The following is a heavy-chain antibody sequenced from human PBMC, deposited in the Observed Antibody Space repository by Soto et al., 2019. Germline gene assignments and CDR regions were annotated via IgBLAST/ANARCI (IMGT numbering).Heavy chain of an antibody. CDR1: GFTFGDYG. J-gene: IGHJ3*02. D-gene: IGHD3-3*01. CDR2: ITWNSGNI. Sequence: EVQLVESGGGLVQPGRSLRLSCVASGFTFGDYGMHWVRQAPGRGPEWVSGITWNSGNIAYAETVKGRFTISRDNAKNSLYLQMNSLRAEDTAWHYCLKDGLTSLFGLVYDGSNIWGHGTMVIVSS. V-gene: IGHV3-9*01. CDR3: LKDGLTSLFGLVYDGSNI.